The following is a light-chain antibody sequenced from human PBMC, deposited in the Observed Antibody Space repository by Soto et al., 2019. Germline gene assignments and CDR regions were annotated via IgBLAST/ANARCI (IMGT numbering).Light chain of an antibody. CDR3: QQQRHWPAWT. CDR1: ENVRTF. CDR2: GAS. J-gene: IGKJ1*01. V-gene: IGKV3-11*01. Sequence: EVVLTQSPATLSLSPGERATLSCRASENVRTFVDWYQQKPGQAHRLLIYGASNRATGIPARFSGSGSVTDFTHSISNIVPEDFVVYYCQQQRHWPAWTFGQGT.